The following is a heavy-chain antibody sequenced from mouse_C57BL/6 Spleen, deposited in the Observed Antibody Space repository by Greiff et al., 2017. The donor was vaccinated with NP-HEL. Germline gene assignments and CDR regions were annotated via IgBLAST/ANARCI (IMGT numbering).Heavy chain of an antibody. CDR1: GYTFTSYW. J-gene: IGHJ2*01. CDR3: ASELGQDY. Sequence: QVQLQQSGAELVKPGASVKLSCKASGYTFTSYWMHWVKQRPGQGLEWIGMIHPNSGSTNYNEKFKSKATLTVDKSSSTAYMQLSSLTYKDSAVYYCASELGQDYGGQGTTLTVSS. CDR2: IHPNSGST. V-gene: IGHV1-64*01. D-gene: IGHD4-1*01.